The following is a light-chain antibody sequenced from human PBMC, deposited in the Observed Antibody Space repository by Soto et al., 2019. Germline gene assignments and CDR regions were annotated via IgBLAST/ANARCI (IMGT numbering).Light chain of an antibody. CDR1: QSVSTSN. Sequence: EIVMTQSPATLSVSPGERATLSCRASQSVSTSNLAWYQQKPGQAPRLLIYGASTRATGIPARFSGSGSGTEFTLTISSLQSEDFAVYYCQQYNNWPPPFGQGTRLEIK. CDR2: GAS. V-gene: IGKV3-15*01. J-gene: IGKJ5*01. CDR3: QQYNNWPPP.